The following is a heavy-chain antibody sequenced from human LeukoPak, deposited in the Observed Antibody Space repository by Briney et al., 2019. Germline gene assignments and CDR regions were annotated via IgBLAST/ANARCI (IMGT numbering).Heavy chain of an antibody. Sequence: GGSLRLSCAASGFTVSSTHMSWVRQAPGKGLEWVAVISYDGSNKYYADSVKGRFTISRDNSKNTLYLQMNSLRAEDTAVYYCARDILTGYGFDYWGQGTLVTVSS. D-gene: IGHD3-9*01. V-gene: IGHV3-30-3*01. J-gene: IGHJ4*02. CDR3: ARDILTGYGFDY. CDR2: ISYDGSNK. CDR1: GFTVSSTH.